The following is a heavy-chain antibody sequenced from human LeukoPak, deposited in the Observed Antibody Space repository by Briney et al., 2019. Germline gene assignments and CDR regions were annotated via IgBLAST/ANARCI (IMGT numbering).Heavy chain of an antibody. D-gene: IGHD5-24*01. J-gene: IGHJ6*03. CDR2: IIPIFGTA. Sequence: SVKVSCKASGGTFSSYAISWVRQAPGQGLEWMGGIIPIFGTANYAQKFQGRVTITADKSTSTAYMELSSLRSEDTAVYYCALVEMATKHHYYYYMDVWGKGTTVTVSS. CDR3: ALVEMATKHHYYYYMDV. CDR1: GGTFSSYA. V-gene: IGHV1-69*06.